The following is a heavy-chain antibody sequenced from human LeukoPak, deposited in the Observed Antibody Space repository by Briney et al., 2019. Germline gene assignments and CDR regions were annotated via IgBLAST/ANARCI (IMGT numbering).Heavy chain of an antibody. CDR1: GGTFSSYA. D-gene: IGHD1-26*01. J-gene: IGHJ6*02. CDR3: ARSGDPVNYYYYGMDV. CDR2: IIPILGIA. Sequence: SVKVSCKASGGTFSSYAISWVRQAPGQGLEWMGRIIPILGIANYAQKFQGRVTITADKSTSTAYMELSSLRSEDTAVYYCARSGDPVNYYYYGMDVWGQGTTVTVSS. V-gene: IGHV1-69*04.